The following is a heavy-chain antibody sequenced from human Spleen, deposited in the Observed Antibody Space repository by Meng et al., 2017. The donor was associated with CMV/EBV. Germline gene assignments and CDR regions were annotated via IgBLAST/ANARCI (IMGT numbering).Heavy chain of an antibody. V-gene: IGHV4-39*02. J-gene: IGHJ6*02. CDR2: IYYSGST. Sequence: SETLSLTCTVSGASISSTSYYWGWIRQPPGKGLEWIGSIYYSGSTYYNPSLRSRVTISVDPSKNHFSLRLSSVTAADTAVYHCARGKSIVVVQRTYCYGMDVWGQGTTVTVSS. CDR1: GASISSTSYY. D-gene: IGHD2-2*01. CDR3: ARGKSIVVVQRTYCYGMDV.